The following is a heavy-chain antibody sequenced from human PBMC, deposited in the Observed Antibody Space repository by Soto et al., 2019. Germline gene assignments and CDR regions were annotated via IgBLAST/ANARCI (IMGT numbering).Heavy chain of an antibody. V-gene: IGHV4-30-4*01. D-gene: IGHD6-13*01. CDR3: ASGGIAAGTLTFDY. Sequence: PSETLSLTCTVSGGSISSGDYYWSWIRQPPGKGLEWIGYIYYSGSTYYNPSLKSRVTISVDTSKNQFSLKLSSVTAADTAVYYCASGGIAAGTLTFDYWGQGTRVTVSS. J-gene: IGHJ4*02. CDR1: GGSISSGDYY. CDR2: IYYSGST.